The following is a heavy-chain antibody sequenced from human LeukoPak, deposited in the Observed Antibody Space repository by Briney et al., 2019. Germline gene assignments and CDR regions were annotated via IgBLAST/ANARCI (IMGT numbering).Heavy chain of an antibody. CDR2: IDQDGTEE. V-gene: IGHV3-7*01. CDR1: GFTFSKFW. Sequence: GGSLRLSCVASGFTFSKFWMTWVRQAPGKGLEWVANIDQDGTEEYYVGSVRGRFTISRDNAENSLYLQMHSLRGEDTAVYYCARNVNAFDIWGQGTMVTVSS. J-gene: IGHJ3*02. CDR3: ARNVNAFDI.